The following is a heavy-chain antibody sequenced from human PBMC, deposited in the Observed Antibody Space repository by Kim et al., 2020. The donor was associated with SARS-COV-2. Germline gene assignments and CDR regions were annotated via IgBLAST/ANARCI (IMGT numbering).Heavy chain of an antibody. J-gene: IGHJ4*02. CDR3: ARMVGATAFDY. V-gene: IGHV4-59*01. CDR1: GGSISSYY. CDR2: IYYSGST. D-gene: IGHD1-26*01. Sequence: SETLSLTCTVSGGSISSYYWSWIRQPPGKGLEWIGYIYYSGSTNYNPSLKSRVTISVDTSKNQFSLKLSSVTAADTAVYYCARMVGATAFDYWGQGTLVTVSS.